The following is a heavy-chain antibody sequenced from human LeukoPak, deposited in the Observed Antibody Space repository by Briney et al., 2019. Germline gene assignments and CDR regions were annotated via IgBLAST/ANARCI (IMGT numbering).Heavy chain of an antibody. CDR1: GGTFSSYA. CDR3: ASPGEEGTDYFDY. J-gene: IGHJ4*02. CDR2: IIPILGIA. Sequence: SVKVSCKASGGTFSSYAISWVRQAPGHGLEWMGRIIPILGIANYAQKFQGRVTITADKSTSTAYMELSSLRSEDTAVYYCASPGEEGTDYFDYWGQGTLVTVSS. D-gene: IGHD3-10*01. V-gene: IGHV1-69*04.